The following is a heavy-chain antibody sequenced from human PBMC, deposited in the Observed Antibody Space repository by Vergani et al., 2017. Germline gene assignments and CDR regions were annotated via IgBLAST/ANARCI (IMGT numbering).Heavy chain of an antibody. Sequence: QVQLQESGPGLVKPSETLSLSCTVSGDSISTSSYAWGWIRQPPGKTLEWIGTVFYGGRTSYNPSLKSRVTLSLDTSKKQISLHLTSVTAADTAVYYCARHISLVRPSSMTAFDYWGQGTLVTVSS. D-gene: IGHD4/OR15-4a*01. CDR1: GDSISTSSYA. J-gene: IGHJ4*02. CDR2: VFYGGRT. CDR3: ARHISLVRPSSMTAFDY. V-gene: IGHV4-39*01.